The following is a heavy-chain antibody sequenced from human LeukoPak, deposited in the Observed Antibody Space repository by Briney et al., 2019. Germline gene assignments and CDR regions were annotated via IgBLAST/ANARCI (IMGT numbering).Heavy chain of an antibody. CDR3: AKSSGSGSYYYYYYGMDV. V-gene: IGHV3-9*01. Sequence: PGGSLRLSCAASGFTFDDYAMHWVRQAPGKGLEWVSGISWNSGSIGYADSVKGRFTISRDNAKNSLYLQMNSLRAEDTALYYCAKSSGSGSYYYYYYGMDVWGQGTTVTVSS. CDR2: ISWNSGSI. D-gene: IGHD3-10*01. CDR1: GFTFDDYA. J-gene: IGHJ6*02.